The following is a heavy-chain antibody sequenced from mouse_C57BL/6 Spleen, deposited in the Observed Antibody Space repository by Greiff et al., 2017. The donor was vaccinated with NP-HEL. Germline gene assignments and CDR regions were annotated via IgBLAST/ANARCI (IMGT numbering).Heavy chain of an antibody. V-gene: IGHV14-4*01. J-gene: IGHJ4*01. Sequence: EVQLQQSGAELVRPGASVKLSCTASGFNIKDDYMHWVKQRPEQGLEWIGWIDPENGDTEYASKFQGKATITADTSSNTAYLQLNSLTSEDTAVYYYTLYYGRRGAIDYGCQGPSDTVST. CDR3: TLYYGRRGAIDY. D-gene: IGHD1-1*01. CDR2: IDPENGDT. CDR1: GFNIKDDY.